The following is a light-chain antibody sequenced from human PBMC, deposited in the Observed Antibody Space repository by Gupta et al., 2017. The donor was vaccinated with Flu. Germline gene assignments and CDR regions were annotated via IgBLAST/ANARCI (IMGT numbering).Light chain of an antibody. J-gene: IGLJ1*01. CDR3: SSYTSNSTPFV. V-gene: IGLV2-14*01. CDR2: EVS. CDR1: SSDVGGYNY. Sequence: QSALTQPAPLWGSPRDSITILCTGTSSDVGGYNYVSWYQQHPGKAPKLMIYEVSNRPSGVSNRFSGSKSGNTASLTISGLQAEDEADYYCSSYTSNSTPFVFGTGTKVTVL.